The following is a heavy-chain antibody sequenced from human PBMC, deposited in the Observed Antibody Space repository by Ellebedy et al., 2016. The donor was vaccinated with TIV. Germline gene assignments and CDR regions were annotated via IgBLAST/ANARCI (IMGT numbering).Heavy chain of an antibody. CDR2: IIPILGIA. CDR1: GFTFSSYA. CDR3: ARGEWELPFFDY. V-gene: IGHV1-69*04. D-gene: IGHD1-26*01. J-gene: IGHJ4*02. Sequence: KISCAASGFTFSSYAISWVRQAPGQGLEWMGRIIPILGIANYAQKFQGRVTITADKSTSTAYMELSSLRSEDTAVYYCARGEWELPFFDYWGQGTLVTVSS.